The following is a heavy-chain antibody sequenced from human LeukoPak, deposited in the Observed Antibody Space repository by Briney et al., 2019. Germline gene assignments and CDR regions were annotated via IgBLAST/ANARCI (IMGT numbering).Heavy chain of an antibody. CDR1: GGSISSTTYY. CDR3: ARGRGLWFGELRL. V-gene: IGHV4-39*07. D-gene: IGHD3-10*01. Sequence: SEALSLTCTVSGGSISSTTYYWSWIRQPPGKGLEWIGEINHSGSTNYNPSLKSRVTISVDTSKNQFSLKLSSVTAADTAVYYCARGRGLWFGELRLWGQGTLVTVSS. J-gene: IGHJ4*02. CDR2: INHSGST.